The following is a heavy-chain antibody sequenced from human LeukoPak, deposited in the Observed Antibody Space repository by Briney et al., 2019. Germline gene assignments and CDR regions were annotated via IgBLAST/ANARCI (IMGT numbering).Heavy chain of an antibody. CDR1: GGTFSSYA. CDR3: ARGGLIVGATFDY. J-gene: IGHJ4*02. V-gene: IGHV1-69*01. CDR2: IIPIFGTA. Sequence: ASVTVSCKASGGTFSSYAISWVRQAPGQGLEWMGGIIPIFGTANYAQKFQGRVTITADESTSTAYMELSSLRSEDTAVYYCARGGLIVGATFDYWGQGTLVTVSS. D-gene: IGHD1-26*01.